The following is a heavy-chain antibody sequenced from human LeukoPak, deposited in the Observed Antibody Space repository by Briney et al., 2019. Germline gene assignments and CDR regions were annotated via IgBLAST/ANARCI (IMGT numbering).Heavy chain of an antibody. J-gene: IGHJ4*02. Sequence: PGGSLRLSCAASGFTFSSYGMHWVRQAPGKGLEWVAFIRYDGSNKYYADSVKGRFTISRDNSKNTLYLQMNSLRAEDTAVYYCAKDRVSIAARRFDYWGQGTLATVSS. V-gene: IGHV3-30*02. CDR2: IRYDGSNK. D-gene: IGHD6-6*01. CDR1: GFTFSSYG. CDR3: AKDRVSIAARRFDY.